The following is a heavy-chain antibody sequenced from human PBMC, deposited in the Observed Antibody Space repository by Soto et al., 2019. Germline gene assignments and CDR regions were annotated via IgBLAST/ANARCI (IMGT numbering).Heavy chain of an antibody. D-gene: IGHD5-18*01. V-gene: IGHV4-31*03. CDR2: IYYSGST. CDR3: ASRGNSYGYVDY. Sequence: SETLSLTCTVSGGSISSGGYYWSWIRQHPGKGLEWIGYIYYSGSTYYNPSLKSRVTISVDTSKNQFSLKLSSVTAADTAVYYCASRGNSYGYVDYWGQGTLVTVSS. CDR1: GGSISSGGYY. J-gene: IGHJ4*02.